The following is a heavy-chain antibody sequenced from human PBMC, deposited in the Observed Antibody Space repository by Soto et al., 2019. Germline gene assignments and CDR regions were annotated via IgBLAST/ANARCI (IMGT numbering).Heavy chain of an antibody. CDR3: ARRSPSWAFDI. Sequence: EVQLLESGGGLVQPGGSLRLSCAASGFTFSSYAMSWVRQAPGKGLEWVSVISGSGSSIYYADSVKGRFTISRDNSKNTLYLQMSSLRAEDTAVYYCARRSPSWAFDIWGQGTMVTVSS. D-gene: IGHD2-15*01. V-gene: IGHV3-23*01. CDR1: GFTFSSYA. J-gene: IGHJ3*02. CDR2: ISGSGSSI.